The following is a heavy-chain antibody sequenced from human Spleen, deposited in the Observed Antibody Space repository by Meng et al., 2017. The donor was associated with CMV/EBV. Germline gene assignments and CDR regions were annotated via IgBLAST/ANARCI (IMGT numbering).Heavy chain of an antibody. V-gene: IGHV4-59*01. D-gene: IGHD6-25*01. CDR1: GGSITSYY. J-gene: IGHJ6*02. CDR2: IYYTGVT. CDR3: ARDGYPRPHYHGMDV. Sequence: SETLSLTCTVSGGSITSYYWSWIRQPPGKGLEWIGYIYYTGVTNYNPSLKTRVTISVDTSKNQFSLKLSSVTAADTAVYYCARDGYPRPHYHGMDVWGQGTTVTVSS.